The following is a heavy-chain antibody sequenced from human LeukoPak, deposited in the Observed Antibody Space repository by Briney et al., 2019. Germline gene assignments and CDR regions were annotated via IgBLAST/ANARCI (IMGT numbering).Heavy chain of an antibody. V-gene: IGHV3-30*04. CDR3: ARDPVPGYYDYVWGSYRFGYFDY. D-gene: IGHD3-16*02. CDR2: ISYDGSNK. J-gene: IGHJ4*02. Sequence: GRSLRLSCAASGFTFSSYAMHWVRQAPGKGLEWVAVISYDGSNKYYADSVKGRFTISRDNSKSTLYLQMNSLRAEDTAVYYCARDPVPGYYDYVWGSYRFGYFDYWGQGTLVTVSS. CDR1: GFTFSSYA.